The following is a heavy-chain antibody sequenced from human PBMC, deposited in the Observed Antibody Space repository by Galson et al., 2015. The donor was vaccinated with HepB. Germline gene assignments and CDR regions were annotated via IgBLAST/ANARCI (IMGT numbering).Heavy chain of an antibody. D-gene: IGHD3-22*01. CDR1: GFTFSTYS. J-gene: IGHJ4*02. CDR3: ARDKLYYDSSGNYFERGVGSMDY. V-gene: IGHV3-21*01. CDR2: ISFSSSHI. Sequence: SLRLSCAASGFTFSTYSMNWVRQAPGKGLEWVSSISFSSSHIYYADSVKGRFTISRDNAKNSLYLQMNSLRAEDTAVYYCARDKLYYDSSGNYFERGVGSMDYWGQGTLVTVSS.